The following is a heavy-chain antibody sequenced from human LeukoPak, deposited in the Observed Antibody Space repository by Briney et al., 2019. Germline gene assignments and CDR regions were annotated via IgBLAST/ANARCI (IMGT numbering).Heavy chain of an antibody. CDR3: ARSLYYGDDDNYFDY. CDR2: ISKSGNNI. J-gene: IGHJ4*02. CDR1: GFTFSSYE. Sequence: GGSLRLSCAGSGFTFSSYEMNWVRQAPGKGLEWVSYISKSGNNIYSGDSVKGRFTISRDNAKNSLYLQMNSLRAEDTAVYYCARSLYYGDDDNYFDYWGQGTLVTVSS. D-gene: IGHD3-3*01. V-gene: IGHV3-48*03.